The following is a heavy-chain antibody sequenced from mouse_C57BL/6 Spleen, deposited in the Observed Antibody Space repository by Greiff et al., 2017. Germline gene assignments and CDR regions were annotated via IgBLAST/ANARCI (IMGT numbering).Heavy chain of an antibody. J-gene: IGHJ2*01. CDR2: IYPRDGST. D-gene: IGHD1-1*01. V-gene: IGHV1-78*01. Sequence: QVQLQQSDAELVKPGASVKISCKVSGYTFTDHTIHWMKQRPEQGLEWIGYIYPRDGSTKYNEKFKGKATLTADKSSSTAYVQLNSLNSEDSAVYFCAREGYGSRYFDYWGKGTTLTVSS. CDR1: GYTFTDHT. CDR3: AREGYGSRYFDY.